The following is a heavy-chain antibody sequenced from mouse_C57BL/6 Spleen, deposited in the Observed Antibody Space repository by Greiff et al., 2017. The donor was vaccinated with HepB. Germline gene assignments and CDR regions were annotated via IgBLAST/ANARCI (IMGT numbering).Heavy chain of an antibody. V-gene: IGHV5-17*01. CDR3: ARPNWDYFDY. J-gene: IGHJ2*01. Sequence: EVQLVVSGGGLVKPGGSLKLSCAASGFTFSDYGMHWVRQAPEKGLEWVAYISSGSSTIYYADTVKGRFTISRDNAKNTLFLQMTSLRSEDTAMYYCARPNWDYFDYWGQGTTLTVSS. CDR1: GFTFSDYG. CDR2: ISSGSSTI. D-gene: IGHD4-1*01.